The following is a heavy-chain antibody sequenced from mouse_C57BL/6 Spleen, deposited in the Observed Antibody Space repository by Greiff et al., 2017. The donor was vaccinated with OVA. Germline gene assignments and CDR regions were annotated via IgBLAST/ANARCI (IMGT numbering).Heavy chain of an antibody. CDR2: ISSGGSYT. CDR3: ARHDGSSRGYAMDY. Sequence: EVHLVESGGDLVKPGGSLKLSCAASGFTFSSYGMSWVRQTPDKRLEWVATISSGGSYTYYPDSVKGRFTISRDNAKNTLYLQMSSLKSEDTAMYYCARHDGSSRGYAMDYWGQGTSVTVSS. J-gene: IGHJ4*01. CDR1: GFTFSSYG. D-gene: IGHD1-1*01. V-gene: IGHV5-6*01.